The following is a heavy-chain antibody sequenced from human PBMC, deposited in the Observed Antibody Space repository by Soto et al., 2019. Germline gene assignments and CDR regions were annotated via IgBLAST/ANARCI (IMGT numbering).Heavy chain of an antibody. Sequence: PGESLKISCKGSGYSFTSYWISWVRQMPGKGLEWMGRIDPSDSYTNYSPSFQGHVTISADKSISTAYLQWSSLKASDTAMYYCASSDTAMVTVYYYGMDVWGQGTTVNVSS. V-gene: IGHV5-10-1*01. CDR1: GYSFTSYW. CDR3: ASSDTAMVTVYYYGMDV. D-gene: IGHD5-18*01. J-gene: IGHJ6*02. CDR2: IDPSDSYT.